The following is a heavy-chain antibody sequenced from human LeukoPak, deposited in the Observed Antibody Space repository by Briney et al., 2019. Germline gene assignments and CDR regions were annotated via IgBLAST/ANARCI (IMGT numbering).Heavy chain of an antibody. D-gene: IGHD3-10*02. J-gene: IGHJ4*02. Sequence: SETLSLTCTVSGGSISSYYWSWIRQPPGKGLEWIGYIYYSGSTNYNPSLKSRVTISVDTSENQFSLKLSSVTAADTAVYYCARNGGLVFGEHPLDYWGQGTLVTVSS. CDR1: GGSISSYY. V-gene: IGHV4-59*01. CDR2: IYYSGST. CDR3: ARNGGLVFGEHPLDY.